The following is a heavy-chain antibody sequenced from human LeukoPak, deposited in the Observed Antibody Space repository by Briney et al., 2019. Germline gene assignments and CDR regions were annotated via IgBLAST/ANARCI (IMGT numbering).Heavy chain of an antibody. D-gene: IGHD6-19*01. CDR1: GFTFSNYG. J-gene: IGHJ4*02. CDR3: AKESTAYSSGWDPALDY. V-gene: IGHV3-30*02. CDR2: MRYDGSNI. Sequence: GGSLRLSCAASGFTFSNYGMHWVRQAAGEGLEWMAFMRYDGSNIYYADSVKGRFTISRDNSKNTLYLQMNSLRAEDTAVYYCAKESTAYSSGWDPALDYWGQGTLVTVSS.